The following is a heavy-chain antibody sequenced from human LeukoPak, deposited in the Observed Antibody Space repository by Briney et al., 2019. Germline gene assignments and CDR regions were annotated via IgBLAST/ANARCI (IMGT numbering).Heavy chain of an antibody. J-gene: IGHJ4*02. CDR1: GFTFSSYA. D-gene: IGHD5-12*01. CDR2: ISSNGGST. Sequence: GGSLRLSCAASGFTFSSYAMHWVHQAPGKGLEYVSAISSNGGSTYYANSVKGRFTISRDNSKNTLYLQMGSLRAEDMAVYYCARGYDGLPEFDYWGQGTLVTVSS. CDR3: ARGYDGLPEFDY. V-gene: IGHV3-64*01.